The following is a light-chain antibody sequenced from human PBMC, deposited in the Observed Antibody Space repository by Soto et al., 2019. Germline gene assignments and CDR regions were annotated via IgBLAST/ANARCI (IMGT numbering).Light chain of an antibody. CDR1: QSVSSY. J-gene: IGKJ4*01. Sequence: EIVLTQSPATLSLSPGERATLSCRASQSVSSYLAWYQQKPGQAPGLLIYDASNRATGIPARFSGSGSGTDFTLTISSLEPEDFAVYYCQHRSNWPSFGGGTKVEIK. CDR2: DAS. V-gene: IGKV3-11*01. CDR3: QHRSNWPS.